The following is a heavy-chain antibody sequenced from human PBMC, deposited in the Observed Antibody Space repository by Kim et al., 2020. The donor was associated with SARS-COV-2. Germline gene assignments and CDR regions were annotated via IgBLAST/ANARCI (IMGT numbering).Heavy chain of an antibody. CDR2: ISAYNGNT. D-gene: IGHD3-9*01. Sequence: ASVKVSCKASGYTFTSYGISWVRQAPGQGLEWMGWISAYNGNTNYAQKLQGRVTMTTDTSTSTAYMELRSLRSDDTAVYYCARYPGYYDILTGYFLSWELDYWGQGTLVTVSS. J-gene: IGHJ4*02. CDR1: GYTFTSYG. V-gene: IGHV1-18*04. CDR3: ARYPGYYDILTGYFLSWELDY.